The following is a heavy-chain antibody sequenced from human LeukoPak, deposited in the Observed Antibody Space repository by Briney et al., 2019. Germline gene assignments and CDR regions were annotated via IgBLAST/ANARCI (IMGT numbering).Heavy chain of an antibody. J-gene: IGHJ4*02. Sequence: GGSLRLSCAASGFTVSSNYMSWVRQAPGKGLEWVSVIYSGGSTYYADSVKGRFTISRDNSKNTLYLQMNSLRAEDTAVYYCARGTTYCGVDCYRYFDYWGQGTLVTVSS. D-gene: IGHD2-21*02. CDR1: GFTVSSNY. CDR3: ARGTTYCGVDCYRYFDY. V-gene: IGHV3-66*01. CDR2: IYSGGST.